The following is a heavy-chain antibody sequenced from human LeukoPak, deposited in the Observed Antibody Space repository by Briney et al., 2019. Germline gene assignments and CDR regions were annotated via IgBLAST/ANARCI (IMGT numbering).Heavy chain of an antibody. J-gene: IGHJ6*02. CDR2: IYYSGST. V-gene: IGHV4-31*03. Sequence: SQTLSLTCTVSGGAISSGGYYWSWIRQHPGKGLEWIGCIYYSGSTYYNPSLKSRVTISVDTSKNQFSLKLSSVTAADTAVYYCAGTYCSSTSCYTGVVDYYYGMDVWGQGTTVTVSS. CDR1: GGAISSGGYY. CDR3: AGTYCSSTSCYTGVVDYYYGMDV. D-gene: IGHD2-2*02.